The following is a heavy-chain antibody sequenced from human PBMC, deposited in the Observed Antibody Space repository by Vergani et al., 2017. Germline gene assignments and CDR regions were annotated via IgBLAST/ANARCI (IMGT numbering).Heavy chain of an antibody. CDR3: ARPFIAARFSWFDP. V-gene: IGHV3-48*03. CDR2: ISSSGSTI. CDR1: GFTFSSYE. Sequence: EVQLVESGGGLVQPGGSLRLSCAASGFTFSSYEMNWVRQAPGKGLEWVSYISSSGSTIYYADSVKGRFTISRDNAKNSLYLQMNSLRAEDTAVYYCARPFIAARFSWFDPWGQGTLVTVSS. J-gene: IGHJ5*02. D-gene: IGHD6-6*01.